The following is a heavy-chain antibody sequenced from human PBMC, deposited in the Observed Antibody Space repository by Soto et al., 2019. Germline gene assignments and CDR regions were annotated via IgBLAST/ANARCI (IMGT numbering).Heavy chain of an antibody. CDR3: GRRHGDPGAFAFNI. D-gene: IGHD4-17*01. V-gene: IGHV4-59*01. CDR1: GGAIVSYY. CDR2: IYYSGTT. J-gene: IGHJ3*02. Sequence: QVQLQQSGPGLVKPSETLSLTCTVSGGAIVSYYWTWIRQPPGQGLKWIGYIYYSGTTKYSPSLKSRVTISIDASRKKFSLELTSWTAADTAVYYCGRRHGDPGAFAFNIWDQGSMVTVSA.